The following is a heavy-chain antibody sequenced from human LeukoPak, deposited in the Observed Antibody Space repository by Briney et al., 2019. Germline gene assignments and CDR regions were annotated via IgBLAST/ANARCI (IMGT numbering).Heavy chain of an antibody. D-gene: IGHD1-26*01. V-gene: IGHV1-69*04. CDR3: ARDVGATPFDY. CDR1: GGTFSSYA. CDR2: IIPILGIA. J-gene: IGHJ4*02. Sequence: ASVKVSCKASGGTFSSYAISWVRQAPGQGLEWMGRIIPILGIANYAQKFQGRVTITADKSTSTAYMELSSLRSEDTAVYYCARDVGATPFDYWGQGTLVTASS.